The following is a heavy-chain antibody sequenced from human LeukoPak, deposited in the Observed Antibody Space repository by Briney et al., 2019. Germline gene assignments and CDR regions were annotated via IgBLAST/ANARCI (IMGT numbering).Heavy chain of an antibody. J-gene: IGHJ4*02. CDR3: ARVATYYYGSGSPPDY. CDR1: GYTFTSYG. D-gene: IGHD3-10*01. Sequence: GASVKVSCKASGYTFTSYGISWVRQAPGQGLEWMGWISAYNGNTNYAQKLQGRVTMTTDTSTSTAYMELRSLRSDDTAVYYCARVATYYYGSGSPPDYWGQGTLVNVSS. CDR2: ISAYNGNT. V-gene: IGHV1-18*01.